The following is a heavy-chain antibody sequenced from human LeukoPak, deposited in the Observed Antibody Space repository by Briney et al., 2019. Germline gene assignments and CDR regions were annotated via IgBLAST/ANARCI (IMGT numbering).Heavy chain of an antibody. CDR2: IYSTGTT. Sequence: SETLSLTCTVSGGSISGYFWSWIRQPPGKGPEWIGYIYSTGTTNYSPSLSSRVTISVDTSKNQLSLNLRFVTATDTAVYHCARHTPPPPVFCSGTCCFTPGSNSFYRDVGGRGPWVTV. CDR1: GGSISGYF. D-gene: IGHD3/OR15-3a*01. J-gene: IGHJ6*03. V-gene: IGHV4-4*09. CDR3: ARHTPPPPVFCSGTCCFTPGSNSFYRDV.